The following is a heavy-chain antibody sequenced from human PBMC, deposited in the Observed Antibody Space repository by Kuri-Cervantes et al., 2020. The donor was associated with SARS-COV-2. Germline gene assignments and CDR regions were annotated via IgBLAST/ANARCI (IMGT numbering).Heavy chain of an antibody. V-gene: IGHV3-15*01. J-gene: IGHJ4*02. CDR2: IKSKTDGGTT. D-gene: IGHD4-23*01. Sequence: GESLKISCAAPGFTFSNAWMSWVRQAPGKGLEWVSRIKSKTDGGTTDYAAPVKGRFTISRDDSKNTLYLQMNSLRAEDTAVYYCAKAPRPHWDGGNSGDYWGQGTLVTVSS. CDR3: AKAPRPHWDGGNSGDY. CDR1: GFTFSNAW.